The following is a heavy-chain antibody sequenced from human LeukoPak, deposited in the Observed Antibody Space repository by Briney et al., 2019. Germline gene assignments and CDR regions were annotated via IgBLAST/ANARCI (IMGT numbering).Heavy chain of an antibody. CDR2: NSWNSCSI. CDR3: ARDVYNWNRPYYYYYYGMDV. V-gene: IGHV3-9*01. CDR1: GFTFDDCA. J-gene: IGHJ6*04. Sequence: PGRSLRLPCAASGFTFDDCALHWGRQAPGKGLEGVSGNSWNSCSIGYADSAKGRFTISRDNAKNSLYLQMQSPIAEDTAVYYCARDVYNWNRPYYYYYYGMDVGGKGTTVTVSS. D-gene: IGHD1-20*01.